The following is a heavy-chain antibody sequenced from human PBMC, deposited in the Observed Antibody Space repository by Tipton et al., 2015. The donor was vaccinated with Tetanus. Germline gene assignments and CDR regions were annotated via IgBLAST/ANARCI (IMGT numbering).Heavy chain of an antibody. Sequence: GLVKPSGTLSLTCSVSGDFISTNNWWSWVRQSPGKGLEWLGEIYHSGHANYNSFLKSRLTLYVDKSANQFSLRLTSLTAADTARYYCAKGGVGRLGELVHWGQGALVTVSS. CDR3: AKGGVGRLGELVH. D-gene: IGHD3-16*01. V-gene: IGHV4-4*02. CDR1: GDFISTNNW. J-gene: IGHJ4*01. CDR2: IYHSGHA.